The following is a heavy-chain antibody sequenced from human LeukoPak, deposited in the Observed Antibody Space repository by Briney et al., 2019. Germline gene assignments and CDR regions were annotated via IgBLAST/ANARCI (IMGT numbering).Heavy chain of an antibody. CDR2: ISWDGGST. V-gene: IGHV3-43*01. J-gene: IGHJ6*03. CDR1: GFTFDDYT. Sequence: SGGSLRLSCAASGFTFDDYTMHWVRQAPGKGLEWVSLISWDGGSTYYADSVKGRFTIPRDNSKNSLYLQMNSLRSEDTALYYCAKGGVTMVRGAIKSYYYMDVWGKGTTVTVS. D-gene: IGHD3-10*01. CDR3: AKGGVTMVRGAIKSYYYMDV.